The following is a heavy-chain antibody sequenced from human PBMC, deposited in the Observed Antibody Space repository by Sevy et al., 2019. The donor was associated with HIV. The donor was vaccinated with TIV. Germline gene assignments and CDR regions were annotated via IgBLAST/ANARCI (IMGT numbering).Heavy chain of an antibody. CDR2: INPISGAT. J-gene: IGHJ6*02. V-gene: IGHV1-2*06. D-gene: IGHD3-3*01. Sequence: ASVKVSCKTVGFAFTGFYIHWVRQAPGQGLEWMGRINPISGATDDSHKFQGRVTMTRDTSISTAYMHISSLRSDDTAVYYCARAPTDFWTGGIDVWGQGTVVTVSS. CDR3: ARAPTDFWTGGIDV. CDR1: GFAFTGFY.